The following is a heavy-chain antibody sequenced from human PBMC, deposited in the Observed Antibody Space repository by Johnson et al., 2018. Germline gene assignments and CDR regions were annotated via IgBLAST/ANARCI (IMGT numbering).Heavy chain of an antibody. V-gene: IGHV3-33*08. CDR2: IWYDGSNK. CDR3: AREGGSGSHLYHYYYYGMDV. J-gene: IGHJ6*02. CDR1: GYTFRSYG. D-gene: IGHD3-10*01. Sequence: QVQLVQSGGGVVQPGTSLRLSCAASGYTFRSYGMHWVRQAPGKGLEWVAVIWYDGSNKYYADSVTGRFTLSRDNSKNKLYLQMNSLRAEDTGVYYCAREGGSGSHLYHYYYYGMDVWGQGTTVTVSS.